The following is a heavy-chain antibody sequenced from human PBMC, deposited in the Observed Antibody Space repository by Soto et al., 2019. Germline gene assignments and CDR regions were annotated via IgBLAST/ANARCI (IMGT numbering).Heavy chain of an antibody. CDR3: AKDRINYYDSSGYLLRRGFDS. CDR2: ISASGGST. V-gene: IGHV3-23*01. Sequence: GGSLRLSCAASGFTYSSYGMSWVRQAPGEGLEWVSAISASGGSTYYADSVKGRFTISRDNSKNTLFLQMNSLRAEDTAVYYCAKDRINYYDSSGYLLRRGFDSWGQGTLVTVSS. J-gene: IGHJ4*02. CDR1: GFTYSSYG. D-gene: IGHD3-22*01.